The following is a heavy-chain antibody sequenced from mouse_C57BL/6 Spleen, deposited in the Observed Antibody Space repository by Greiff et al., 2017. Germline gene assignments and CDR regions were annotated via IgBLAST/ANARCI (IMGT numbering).Heavy chain of an antibody. D-gene: IGHD1-1*01. CDR2: IDPANGNT. CDR1: GFNIKNTY. J-gene: IGHJ2*01. CDR3: SYYYGSSLYYFDY. Sequence: VQLKQSVAELVRPGASVKLSCTASGFNIKNTYMHWVKQRPEQGLEWIGRIDPANGNTKYAPQFQGKATITADTSSNTAYLQLSSLTSEDTAIYYCSYYYGSSLYYFDYWGQGTTLTVSS. V-gene: IGHV14-3*01.